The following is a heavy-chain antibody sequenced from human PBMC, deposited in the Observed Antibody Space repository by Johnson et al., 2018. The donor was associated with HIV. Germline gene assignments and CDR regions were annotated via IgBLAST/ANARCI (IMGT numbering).Heavy chain of an antibody. V-gene: IGHV3-20*04. CDR3: ARDGWGSRGWDDAFDI. D-gene: IGHD6-19*01. J-gene: IGHJ3*02. Sequence: VQLVESGGRLVQPGGSLRLSCAASGFSFSSYGMNWVRQAPGKGLEWVSGIDWNGGSSGYADSVKGRFTISRDNAKNSLYLQMNSLRAEDTAVYYCARDGWGSRGWDDAFDIWGQGTMVTVSS. CDR1: GFSFSSYG. CDR2: IDWNGGSS.